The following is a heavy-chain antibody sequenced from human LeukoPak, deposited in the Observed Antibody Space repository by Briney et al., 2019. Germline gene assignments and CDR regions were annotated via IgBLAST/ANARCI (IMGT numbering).Heavy chain of an antibody. Sequence: AGGSLRLSCEASGFTFGTYGMTWARQAPGKGLEWVSGITGSSTWTYYADSVRGRFTISRDNSKNTLHLQMNNLTADDTAIYYCARELVSLGTGYFDLWGRGTLVTVSS. J-gene: IGHJ2*01. D-gene: IGHD7-27*01. CDR2: ITGSSTWT. CDR3: ARELVSLGTGYFDL. CDR1: GFTFGTYG. V-gene: IGHV3-23*01.